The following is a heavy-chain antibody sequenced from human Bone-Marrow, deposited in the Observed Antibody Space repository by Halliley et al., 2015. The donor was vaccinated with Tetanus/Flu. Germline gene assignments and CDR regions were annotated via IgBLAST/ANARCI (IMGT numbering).Heavy chain of an antibody. CDR2: IDYSGGT. V-gene: IGHV4-39*01. CDR1: GDSIISFNYY. Sequence: TLSLTCSVSGDSIISFNYYWGWLRQPPGKGLEFIGTIDYSGGTYYNPSLMSRVTMSVDPSTTQFSLNLNSVTAADTAVYSCARLPNTGLGGRGYFDNWGQGTLVTVSS. J-gene: IGHJ4*02. CDR3: ARLPNTGLGGRGYFDN. D-gene: IGHD1-26*01.